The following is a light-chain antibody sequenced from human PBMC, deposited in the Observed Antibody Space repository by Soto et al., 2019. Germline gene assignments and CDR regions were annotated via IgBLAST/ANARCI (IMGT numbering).Light chain of an antibody. V-gene: IGLV1-40*01. J-gene: IGLJ1*01. CDR1: SSDIGAGYD. CDR2: ADN. Sequence: QSVLTQPPSVSGAPGQRISISCTGSSSDIGAGYDVYWYQHLPGTAPKLLIYADNNRPSGVSDRFSASKSGTAASLAITGLQAEDEADYYCQSYDTGLSVYVFGSGTKLTVL. CDR3: QSYDTGLSVYV.